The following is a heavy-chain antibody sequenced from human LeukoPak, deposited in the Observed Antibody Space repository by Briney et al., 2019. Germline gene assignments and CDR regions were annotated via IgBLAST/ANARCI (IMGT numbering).Heavy chain of an antibody. CDR1: SGSINSGNW. CDR2: IYHSGST. CDR3: ARDGDVVVNDAFDI. V-gene: IGHV4-4*02. Sequence: PSGTLSLTCAVSSGSINSGNWWSWVRQPPGKGLEWIGEIYHSGSTNYNPSLKSRVTMSVDKSKTHFSLKLSSVTAADTAVYYCARDGDVVVNDAFDIWGQGTMVTVSS. J-gene: IGHJ3*02. D-gene: IGHD2-21*01.